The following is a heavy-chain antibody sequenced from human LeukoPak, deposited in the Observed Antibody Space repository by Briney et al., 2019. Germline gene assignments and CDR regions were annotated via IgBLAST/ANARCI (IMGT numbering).Heavy chain of an antibody. J-gene: IGHJ1*01. Sequence: ASVKVSCKASGYTFTGYYMHWVRQAPGQGLEWMGWINPNSGGTNYAQKFQGRVTMTRDTSISTAYMELSRLRSDDTAVYYCARVTGYCSGGSCYLYFQHWGQGTLVTVSS. D-gene: IGHD2-15*01. CDR2: INPNSGGT. CDR3: ARVTGYCSGGSCYLYFQH. V-gene: IGHV1-2*02. CDR1: GYTFTGYY.